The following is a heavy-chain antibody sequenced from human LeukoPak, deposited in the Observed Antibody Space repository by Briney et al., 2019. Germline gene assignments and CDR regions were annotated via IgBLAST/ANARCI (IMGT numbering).Heavy chain of an antibody. CDR1: GYTFTNYH. V-gene: IGHV1-8*03. Sequence: GASVTVSCKASGYTFTNYHINWVRQATGQGLEWMGWMNPNNGDSGYAQKFQGRVTITRDTSISTSYRELRSLRSAAPAVYFCARPTSFTAPGYDYWGQGTLVTASS. CDR2: MNPNNGDS. D-gene: IGHD6-25*01. J-gene: IGHJ4*02. CDR3: ARPTSFTAPGYDY.